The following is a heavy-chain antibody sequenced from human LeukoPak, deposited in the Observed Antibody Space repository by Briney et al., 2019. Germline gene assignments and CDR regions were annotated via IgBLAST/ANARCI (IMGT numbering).Heavy chain of an antibody. J-gene: IGHJ6*02. Sequence: PSETLSLTCTVSGGSISSYYWSWIRQPPGKGLEWIGYIYYSGSTNYNPSLKSRVTISVDTSKNQFSLKLSSVTAADTAVYYCARHMKPLPAPGYYYYGMDVWGQGTTVTVSS. CDR1: GGSISSYY. V-gene: IGHV4-59*08. CDR2: IYYSGST. CDR3: ARHMKPLPAPGYYYYGMDV.